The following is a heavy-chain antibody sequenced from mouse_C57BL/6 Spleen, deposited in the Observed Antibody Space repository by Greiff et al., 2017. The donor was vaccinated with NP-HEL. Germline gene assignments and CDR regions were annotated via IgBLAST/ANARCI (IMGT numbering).Heavy chain of an antibody. CDR1: GFSFNTYA. D-gene: IGHD1-1*02. CDR2: IRSKSNNYAT. CDR3: VFGNSFDY. V-gene: IGHV10-1*01. J-gene: IGHJ2*01. Sequence: EVKVEESGGGLVQPKGSLKLSCAASGFSFNTYAMNWVRQAPGKGLEWVARIRSKSNNYATYYADSVKDRFTISRDDSESMLYLQMNNLKTEDTAMYYCVFGNSFDYWGQGTTLTVSS.